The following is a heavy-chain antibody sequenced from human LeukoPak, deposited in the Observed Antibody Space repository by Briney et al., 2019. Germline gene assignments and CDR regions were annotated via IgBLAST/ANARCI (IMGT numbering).Heavy chain of an antibody. CDR1: GFTFSSYA. CDR3: AKDREDYYDSSGYPDY. Sequence: PGGSLRLSCAASGFTFSSYAMSWVRQAPGKGLEWVSAISGSGGSTYYADSVKGRFTISRDNSKNTLYLQMNSLRAEDTAVYYCAKDREDYYDSSGYPDYWGQGTLVTVSS. CDR2: ISGSGGST. D-gene: IGHD3-22*01. J-gene: IGHJ4*02. V-gene: IGHV3-23*01.